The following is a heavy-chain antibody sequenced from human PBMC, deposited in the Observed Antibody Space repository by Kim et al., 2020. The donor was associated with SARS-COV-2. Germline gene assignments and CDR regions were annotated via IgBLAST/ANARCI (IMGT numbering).Heavy chain of an antibody. Sequence: GGSLRLSCAASGFTVSSNYMSWVRQAPGKGLEWVSVIYSGGSTYYADSVKGRFTISRDNSKNTLYLQMYSLRAEDTAVYYCARDSGSGSYYIYYYGMDVWGQGTTVTVSS. CDR2: IYSGGST. D-gene: IGHD3-10*01. CDR3: ARDSGSGSYYIYYYGMDV. CDR1: GFTVSSNY. V-gene: IGHV3-66*01. J-gene: IGHJ6*02.